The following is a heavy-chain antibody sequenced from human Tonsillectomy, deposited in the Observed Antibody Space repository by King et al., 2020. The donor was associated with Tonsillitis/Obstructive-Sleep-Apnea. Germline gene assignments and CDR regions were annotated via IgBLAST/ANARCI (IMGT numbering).Heavy chain of an antibody. D-gene: IGHD2-2*02. CDR2: INHSGST. CDR3: ARVAAVPTAILYYYYGMDV. V-gene: IGHV4-34*01. J-gene: IGHJ6*02. Sequence: VQLQQWGAGLLKPSETLFLTCAVYGESFSGYYWSWIRQPPGKGLEWIGEINHSGSTNYNPSLKSRVTISVDTSKNQFSLKVSSVTAADTAVYYCARVAAVPTAILYYYYGMDVWGQGTTVTVSS. CDR1: GESFSGYY.